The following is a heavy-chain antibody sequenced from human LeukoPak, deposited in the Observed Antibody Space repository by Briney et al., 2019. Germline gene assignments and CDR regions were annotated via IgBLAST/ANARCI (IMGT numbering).Heavy chain of an antibody. CDR1: GFTFSDYY. V-gene: IGHV3-11*05. CDR2: ISNSGGYT. J-gene: IGHJ4*02. CDR3: ARDRGLVRGVCDY. Sequence: GGSLRLSCAASGFTFSDYYMSWIRQAPGKGLEWVSYISNSGGYTDYADSVKGRFTISRDNAKNSLYLQVNSLGADDTAVYYCARDRGLVRGVCDYWGQGTLVTVSS. D-gene: IGHD3-10*01.